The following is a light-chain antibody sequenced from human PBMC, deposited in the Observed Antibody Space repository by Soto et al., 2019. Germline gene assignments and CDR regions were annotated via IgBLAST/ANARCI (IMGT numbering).Light chain of an antibody. V-gene: IGKV1-5*03. CDR3: QQYNSYSGFT. CDR1: QSISSW. CDR2: KAS. Sequence: DIQMPQSPSTLSASVGDRVTITCRASQSISSWLAWYQQKPGKVPKLLIYKASSLESGVPSRFSGSGSGTEFTLTISSLQPDDFATYYCQQYNSYSGFTFGPGTKVDIK. J-gene: IGKJ3*01.